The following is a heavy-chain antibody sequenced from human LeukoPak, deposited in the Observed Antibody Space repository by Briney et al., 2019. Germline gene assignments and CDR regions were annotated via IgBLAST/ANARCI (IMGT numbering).Heavy chain of an antibody. D-gene: IGHD7-27*01. CDR3: ARGVWAPFDP. V-gene: IGHV3-7*01. CDR2: IKQDGSEK. J-gene: IGHJ5*02. CDR1: GFSLSNYW. Sequence: PGGSLRLSCAASGFSLSNYWMNWVRQAPGKGLGWVANIKQDGSEKNYVDSVKGRFSISRDNAKNSLILQMNSLRDEDTAVYYCARGVWAPFDPWGQGTLVSVSS.